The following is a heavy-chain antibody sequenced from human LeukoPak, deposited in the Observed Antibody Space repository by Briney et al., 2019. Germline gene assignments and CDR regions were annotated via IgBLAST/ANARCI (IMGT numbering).Heavy chain of an antibody. J-gene: IGHJ4*02. Sequence: SETLSLTCTVSGGSISSSSYYWGWIRQPPGKGLEWIGSIYYSGSTYYNPSLKSRVTISVDTSKNQFSLKLSSVTAADTAVYYCARDPRGIDYWGQGTLVTVSS. CDR1: GGSISSSSYY. D-gene: IGHD3-10*01. V-gene: IGHV4-39*07. CDR2: IYYSGST. CDR3: ARDPRGIDY.